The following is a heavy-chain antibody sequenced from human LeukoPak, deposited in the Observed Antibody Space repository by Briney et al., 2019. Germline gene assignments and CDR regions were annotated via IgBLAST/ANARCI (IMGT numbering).Heavy chain of an antibody. CDR2: INPNSGGT. D-gene: IGHD6-13*01. J-gene: IGHJ4*02. Sequence: ASVTVSFKASGYTFTGYYMHWVRQAPGQGLEWMGWINPNSGGTNYAQKFQGRVTMTRDTSISTAYMELSRLRSDDTAVYYCARDPAGGAAEFDYWGQGTLVTVSS. CDR1: GYTFTGYY. V-gene: IGHV1-2*02. CDR3: ARDPAGGAAEFDY.